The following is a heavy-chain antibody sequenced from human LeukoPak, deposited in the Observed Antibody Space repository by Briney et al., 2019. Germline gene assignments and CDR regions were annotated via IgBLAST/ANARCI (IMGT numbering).Heavy chain of an antibody. J-gene: IGHJ4*02. CDR2: INPSGGST. Sequence: GASVKVSCKASGYTFTSYYMHWVRQAPGQGLEWMGIINPSGGSTSYAQKFQGRVTMTRDTSTSTVYMELSSLRSEDTAVYYCARDRTPAAGTRGYYFDYWGQGTLVTVSS. D-gene: IGHD1-7*01. CDR1: GYTFTSYY. CDR3: ARDRTPAAGTRGYYFDY. V-gene: IGHV1-46*01.